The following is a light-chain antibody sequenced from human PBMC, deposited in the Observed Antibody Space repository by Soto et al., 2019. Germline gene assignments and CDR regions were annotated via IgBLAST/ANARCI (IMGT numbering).Light chain of an antibody. CDR3: QQYGSSPP. J-gene: IGKJ4*01. Sequence: EIVLTQSPGTLSLSPGERATLSCRASQSVSSSYLAWYQQKPGQAPRLLIYGASSRATGIPDRFSGSGSGTDFTLTISRLEPDDSAMYYCQQYGSSPPFGGGTKVEIK. V-gene: IGKV3-20*01. CDR1: QSVSSSY. CDR2: GAS.